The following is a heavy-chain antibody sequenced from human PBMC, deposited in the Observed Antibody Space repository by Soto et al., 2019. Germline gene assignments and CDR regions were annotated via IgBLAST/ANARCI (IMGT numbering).Heavy chain of an antibody. CDR2: IYYSGST. CDR3: ARFDDYNYYYGMDV. V-gene: IGHV4-59*01. D-gene: IGHD3-16*01. J-gene: IGHJ6*02. Sequence: SETLSLTCTVSGGSISSYYWSWIRQPPGKGLEWIGYIYYSGSTNYNPSLKSRVTISVDTSKNQFSLRLSSVTAADTAVYYCARFDDYNYYYGMDVRGQGTTVTVSS. CDR1: GGSISSYY.